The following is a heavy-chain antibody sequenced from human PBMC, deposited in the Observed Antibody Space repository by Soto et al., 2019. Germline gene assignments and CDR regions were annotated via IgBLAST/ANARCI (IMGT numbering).Heavy chain of an antibody. D-gene: IGHD4-17*01. CDR1: GASLSGYH. CDR3: SRGYGAQWPTSDY. J-gene: IGHJ4*02. CDR2: VHHDGGI. Sequence: SETLSLTCAVCGASLSGYHYTWIRQSPGKGLEWIGEVHHDGGINYNPSLASRVTISADASKNQFSLRLRSATAADTAVYYCSRGYGAQWPTSDYWGQGTLVTVSS. V-gene: IGHV4-34*01.